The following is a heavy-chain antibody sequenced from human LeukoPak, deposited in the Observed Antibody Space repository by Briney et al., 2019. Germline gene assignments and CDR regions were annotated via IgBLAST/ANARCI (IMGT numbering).Heavy chain of an antibody. Sequence: GGSLRLSCAASGFTFSSYSMNWVRQAPGKGLEWVSSISSSSSYIYYADSVKGRYTISRDNAKNSLYLQMNSLRAEDTAVYYCARVWDNGGLDYWGQGTLVTVSS. V-gene: IGHV3-21*01. D-gene: IGHD1-14*01. J-gene: IGHJ4*02. CDR3: ARVWDNGGLDY. CDR2: ISSSSSYI. CDR1: GFTFSSYS.